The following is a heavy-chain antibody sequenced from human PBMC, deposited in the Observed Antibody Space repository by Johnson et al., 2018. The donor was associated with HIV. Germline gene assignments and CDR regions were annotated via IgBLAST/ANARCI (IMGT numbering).Heavy chain of an antibody. CDR3: AKDMGRYSGSYGNYDAFDI. CDR1: GFTFDDYT. Sequence: EVQLVESGGVVVQPGGSLRLSCAASGFTFDDYTMHWVRQAPGKGLEWVSLISWDGGSTYYADSVKGRFTISRDNSKNSLYLQMNSLRTDDTALYYCAKDMGRYSGSYGNYDAFDIWGQGTMVTVSS. CDR2: ISWDGGST. V-gene: IGHV3-43*01. J-gene: IGHJ3*02. D-gene: IGHD1-26*01.